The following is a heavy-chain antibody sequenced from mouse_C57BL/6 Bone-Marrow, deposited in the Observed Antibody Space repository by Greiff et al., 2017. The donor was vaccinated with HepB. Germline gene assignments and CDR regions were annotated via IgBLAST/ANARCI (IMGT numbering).Heavy chain of an antibody. D-gene: IGHD3-2*02. J-gene: IGHJ3*01. Sequence: QVQLQQPGAELVMPGASVKLSCKASGYTFTSYWMHWVKQRPGQGLEWIGEIDPSDSYTNYNQKFKGKSTLTVDKSSSTAYMQLSSQTSEDSAVYYCAREGLDSSGAWFAYWGQGTLVTVSA. V-gene: IGHV1-69*01. CDR1: GYTFTSYW. CDR3: AREGLDSSGAWFAY. CDR2: IDPSDSYT.